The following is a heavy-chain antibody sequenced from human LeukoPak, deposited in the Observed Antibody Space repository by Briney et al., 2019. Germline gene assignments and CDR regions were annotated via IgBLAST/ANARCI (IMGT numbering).Heavy chain of an antibody. CDR3: AKGRKAAAGTILSWFDP. D-gene: IGHD6-13*01. CDR1: GFTFSSYA. J-gene: IGHJ5*02. CDR2: ISGSGGST. V-gene: IGHV3-23*01. Sequence: GGSLRLSCAASGFTFSSYAMSWVRQAPGKGLEWVSAISGSGGSTYYADSVKDRFTISRDNSKNTLYLQMNSLRAEDTAVYYCAKGRKAAAGTILSWFDPWGQGTLVTVSS.